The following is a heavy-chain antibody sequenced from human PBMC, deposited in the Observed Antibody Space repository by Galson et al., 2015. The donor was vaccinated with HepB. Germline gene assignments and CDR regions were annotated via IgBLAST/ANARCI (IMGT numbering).Heavy chain of an antibody. V-gene: IGHV3-13*01. D-gene: IGHD5-12*01. CDR1: GFTFSSYD. CDR3: ARMTATGYFDY. J-gene: IGHJ4*02. CDR2: IGTAGDT. Sequence: SLRLSCAASGFTFSSYDMHWVCQATGKGLEWVSAIGTAGDTYYPGSVKGRFTISRENAKNSLYLQMNSLRAGDTAMYYCARMTATGYFDYWGQGTLVTVSS.